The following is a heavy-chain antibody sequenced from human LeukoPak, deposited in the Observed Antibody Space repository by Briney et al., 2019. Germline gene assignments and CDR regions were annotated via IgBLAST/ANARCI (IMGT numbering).Heavy chain of an antibody. V-gene: IGHV3-30*02. CDR2: IRYDGSNK. Sequence: GGSLRLSCAPSGLTFMSYGTRSVRHAPGKGLEWVAFIRYDGSNKYYAHSVKGRFTLYRDNSKNTLYMKMNRLRAEETAVYDCEKDSALLDYYDSSGYSPRDYWGQGTLVTVSS. CDR1: GLTFMSYG. CDR3: EKDSALLDYYDSSGYSPRDY. J-gene: IGHJ4*02. D-gene: IGHD3-22*01.